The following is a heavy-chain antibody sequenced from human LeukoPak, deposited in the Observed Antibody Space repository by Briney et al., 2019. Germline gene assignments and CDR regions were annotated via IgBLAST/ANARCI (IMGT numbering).Heavy chain of an antibody. CDR1: GGAISGGAYC. J-gene: IGHJ6*03. V-gene: IGHV4-31*03. CDR3: ARDEAGARFGAYYMDV. CDR2: ICNSGST. D-gene: IGHD3-10*01. Sequence: SETLSLTCTGSGGAISGGAYCWSWIRQHPGKGLEWIGFICNSGSTDYNLSLKTRATISVDMSNSQFSLKLRSVTAADTAVYYCARDEAGARFGAYYMDVWGKGTTVTVSS.